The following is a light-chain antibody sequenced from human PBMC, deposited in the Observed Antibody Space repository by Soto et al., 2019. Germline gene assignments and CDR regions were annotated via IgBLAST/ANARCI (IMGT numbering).Light chain of an antibody. CDR3: SSYAGSNNFKV. CDR1: SSDVGGYNY. J-gene: IGLJ3*02. CDR2: EVS. V-gene: IGLV2-8*01. Sequence: QSALTQPPSASGSPGQSVTISCTGTSSDVGGYNYVSWYQQHPGKAPKLMIYEVSKRPSGVPDRFSGSKSGNTASLTASGLQAEDEADYYCSSYAGSNNFKVFGGGTKLTVL.